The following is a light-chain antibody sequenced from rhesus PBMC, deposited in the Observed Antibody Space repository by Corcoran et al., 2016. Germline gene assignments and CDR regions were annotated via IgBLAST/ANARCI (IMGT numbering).Light chain of an antibody. CDR2: AAS. V-gene: IGKV1-18*01. J-gene: IGKJ2*01. CDR1: QGISSW. Sequence: DIQMTQSPSSLSASVGDKVTITCRASQGISSWLAWYQQKPGKAPKLLIYAASIWPSGVPSRFIGNGSGTEYTLTISSLQPEDFATYYCQQGYNTPHSFGQGTKVEIK. CDR3: QQGYNTPHS.